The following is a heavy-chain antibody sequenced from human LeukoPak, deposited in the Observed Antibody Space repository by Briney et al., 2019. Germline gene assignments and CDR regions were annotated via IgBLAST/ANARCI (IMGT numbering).Heavy chain of an antibody. Sequence: PGGSLRLSCAASGFTFSDYYMSWIRQAPGKGLEWVSYISSSGSTIYYADSVKGRCTISRDNAKNSLYLQMNSLRAEDTAVYYCARVGTYYYGSGSQAKDAFDIWGQGTMVTVSS. CDR2: ISSSGSTI. D-gene: IGHD3-10*01. CDR1: GFTFSDYY. V-gene: IGHV3-11*01. J-gene: IGHJ3*02. CDR3: ARVGTYYYGSGSQAKDAFDI.